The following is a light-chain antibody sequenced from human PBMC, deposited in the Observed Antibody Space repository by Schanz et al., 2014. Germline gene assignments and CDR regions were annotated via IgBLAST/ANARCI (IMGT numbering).Light chain of an antibody. Sequence: EIVMTQSPATLSVSPGERATLSCRASQSLTHVYLAWYQQKPDQAPRLLIYGAYNRATGIPDRFSGSGPGTDFTLNISSLEPEDFAFYYCQQRSNWPLTFGGGTKVEIK. V-gene: IGKV3D-11*02. J-gene: IGKJ4*01. CDR2: GAY. CDR1: QSLTHVY. CDR3: QQRSNWPLT.